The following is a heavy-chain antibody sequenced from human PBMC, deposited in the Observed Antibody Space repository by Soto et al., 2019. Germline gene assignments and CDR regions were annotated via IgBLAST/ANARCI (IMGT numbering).Heavy chain of an antibody. CDR2: ISYDGSNK. CDR1: GFTFSSYA. Sequence: QVQLVESGGGVVQPGRSLRLSCAASGFTFSSYAMHWVRQAPGKGLEWVAVISYDGSNKYYADSVKGRFTISRDNSKNILYLQMNSLRAEDTAVYYCAREQISGIAVAGTSFYYYGMYVWGQGTTVTVSS. V-gene: IGHV3-30-3*01. J-gene: IGHJ6*02. D-gene: IGHD6-19*01. CDR3: AREQISGIAVAGTSFYYYGMYV.